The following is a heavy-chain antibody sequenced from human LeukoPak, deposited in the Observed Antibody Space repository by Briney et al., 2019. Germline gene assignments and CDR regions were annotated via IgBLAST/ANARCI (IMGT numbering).Heavy chain of an antibody. Sequence: GRSLRLSCVASGFTFSSYSMNWVRQAPGKGLEWVSYISSSSSNRYYGDSVKGRFTISRDNAKNSLYLQMNSLRAEDTAVYYCAREPGDSGTYYYYYYYMDVWGKGTTVTISS. D-gene: IGHD4-17*01. CDR2: ISSSSSNR. CDR3: AREPGDSGTYYYYYYYMDV. J-gene: IGHJ6*03. V-gene: IGHV3-48*04. CDR1: GFTFSSYS.